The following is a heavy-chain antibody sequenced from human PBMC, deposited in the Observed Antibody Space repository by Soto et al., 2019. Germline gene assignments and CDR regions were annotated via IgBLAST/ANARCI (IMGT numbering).Heavy chain of an antibody. V-gene: IGHV3-23*01. CDR2: ISGSGGST. Sequence: EVQLLESGGGLVQPGGSLRLSCAASGFTFSSYAMSWVRQAPGKGLEWVSAISGSGGSTYYADSVKGRFTISRDNSKNTLYLQMNSLRAEDTAVYYCAKSGTMVRGVIKGYYYYMDVWGKGTTVTVSS. CDR3: AKSGTMVRGVIKGYYYYMDV. J-gene: IGHJ6*03. CDR1: GFTFSSYA. D-gene: IGHD3-10*01.